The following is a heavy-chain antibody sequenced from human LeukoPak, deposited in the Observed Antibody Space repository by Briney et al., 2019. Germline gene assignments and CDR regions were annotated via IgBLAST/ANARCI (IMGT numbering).Heavy chain of an antibody. CDR2: IYYSGST. D-gene: IGHD5-12*01. CDR3: ARLLVATSYYYYYMDV. CDR1: EGSISSSSYY. J-gene: IGHJ6*03. V-gene: IGHV4-39*07. Sequence: SETLSLTCTVSEGSISSSSYYWGWIRQPPGKGLEWIGSIYYSGSTNYNPSLKSRVTISVDTSKNQFSLKLSSVTAADTAVYYCARLLVATSYYYYYMDVWGKGTTVTVSS.